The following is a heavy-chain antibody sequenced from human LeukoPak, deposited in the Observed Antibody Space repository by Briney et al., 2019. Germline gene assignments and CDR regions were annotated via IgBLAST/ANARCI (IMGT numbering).Heavy chain of an antibody. V-gene: IGHV3-23*01. CDR1: GFIFSSYA. CDR3: AKDLVSGSFYGPFGY. D-gene: IGHD1-26*01. J-gene: IGHJ4*02. CDR2: MSGSGGST. Sequence: PGGSLRLSCAASGFIFSSYAMSWVRQDPGKGLESVSSMSGSGGSTYYAHSVKGRLTISRDNSKNTLHLQMNSLRAEDTAIYYCAKDLVSGSFYGPFGYWGQGTPVTVSS.